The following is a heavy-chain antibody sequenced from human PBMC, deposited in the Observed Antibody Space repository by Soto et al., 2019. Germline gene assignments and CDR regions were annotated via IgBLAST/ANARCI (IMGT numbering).Heavy chain of an antibody. D-gene: IGHD3-22*01. V-gene: IGHV1-69*13. CDR1: GGTFSSYA. CDR3: ARSLSYYDSSGYRWFDP. J-gene: IGHJ5*02. Sequence: ASVKVSCKASGGTFSSYAISWVRQAPGQGLEWMGGIIPIFGTANYAQKFQGRVTITADESTSTAYMELSSLRSEDTAVYYCARSLSYYDSSGYRWFDPWGQGTLVTVSS. CDR2: IIPIFGTA.